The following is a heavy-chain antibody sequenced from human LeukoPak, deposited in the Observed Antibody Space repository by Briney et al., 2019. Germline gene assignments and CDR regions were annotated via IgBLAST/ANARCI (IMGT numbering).Heavy chain of an antibody. CDR2: ISSSGSTI. CDR3: ARSAILTGYQWVPFDY. D-gene: IGHD3-9*01. CDR1: GFTFSSYE. Sequence: GGSLRLSCAASGFTFSSYEMNWVRQAPGKGLEWVSYISSSGSTIYYADSVKGRFTIPRDNAKNSLYLQMNSLRAEDTAVYYCARSAILTGYQWVPFDYWGQGTLVTVSS. J-gene: IGHJ4*02. V-gene: IGHV3-48*03.